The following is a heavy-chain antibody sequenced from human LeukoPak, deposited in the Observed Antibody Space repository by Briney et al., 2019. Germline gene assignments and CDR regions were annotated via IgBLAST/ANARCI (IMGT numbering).Heavy chain of an antibody. D-gene: IGHD1-7*01. CDR1: GFTVSSNY. CDR2: IYSGGST. J-gene: IGHJ6*02. CDR3: ARQLELDPGMDV. V-gene: IGHV3-66*04. Sequence: GGSLRLSCAASGFTVSSNYMSWVRQAPGKGLEWVSVIYSGGSTYYADSVKGRFTISRDNSKNTLYLQRTSRRAEDTAVYYCARQLELDPGMDVWGQGTTVTVSS.